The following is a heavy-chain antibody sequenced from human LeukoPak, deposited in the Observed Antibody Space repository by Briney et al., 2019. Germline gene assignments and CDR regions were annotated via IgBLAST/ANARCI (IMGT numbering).Heavy chain of an antibody. D-gene: IGHD1-1*01. CDR1: GYSFTSYW. V-gene: IGHV5-51*01. J-gene: IGHJ5*02. CDR2: IYPGDSDT. Sequence: GESLKITCKGSGYSFTSYWIGWVRQMPGKGLEWMGIIYPGDSDTRYSPSFQGQVTISADKSISTAYLQWSSLRASDTAMYYCARLAGTTSTSSYWFDPWGQGTLVTVSS. CDR3: ARLAGTTSTSSYWFDP.